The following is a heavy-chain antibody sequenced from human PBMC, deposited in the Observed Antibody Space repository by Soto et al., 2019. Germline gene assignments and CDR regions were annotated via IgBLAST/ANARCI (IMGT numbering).Heavy chain of an antibody. J-gene: IGHJ4*02. CDR3: ARDAAIGMNDY. CDR1: GYTFTSYG. Sequence: QVQLVQSGAEVKKPGASVKVSCKASGYTFTSYGISWVRQAPGQGLEWMGWISAYNGNTKVAQKLQGRVNMTTDTSTSTGYMELRSLRSDDTAVYYCARDAAIGMNDYWRQGTLVTVSS. CDR2: ISAYNGNT. V-gene: IGHV1-18*01. D-gene: IGHD1-20*01.